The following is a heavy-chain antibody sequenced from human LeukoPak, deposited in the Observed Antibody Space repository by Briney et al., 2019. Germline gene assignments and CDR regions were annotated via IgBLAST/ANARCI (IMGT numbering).Heavy chain of an antibody. CDR3: ARGSTGQQLA. CDR1: GFTFSTYS. V-gene: IGHV3-21*01. Sequence: PGGSLRPSCAASGFTFSTYSMNWVRLAPGKGLEWVSSISSSSSYIYYADSVKGRFTISRDNSKNTLYLQMNSLRAEDTAVYYCARGSTGQQLAWGQGTLVTDAS. CDR2: ISSSSSYI. J-gene: IGHJ5*02. D-gene: IGHD6-13*01.